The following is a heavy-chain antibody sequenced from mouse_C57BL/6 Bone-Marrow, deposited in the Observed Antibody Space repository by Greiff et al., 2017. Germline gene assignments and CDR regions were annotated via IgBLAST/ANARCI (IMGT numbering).Heavy chain of an antibody. CDR1: GYTFTDYN. CDR2: INPNNGGT. Sequence: VQLQQSGPELVKPGASVKIPCKASGYTFTDYNMDWVKQSHGKSLEWIGDINPNNGGTIYNQKFMGKATLTVDKSSSTAYMELRSLTSEDTAVYYCARDGYDPYWYFDVWGTGTTVTVSS. V-gene: IGHV1-18*01. CDR3: ARDGYDPYWYFDV. J-gene: IGHJ1*03. D-gene: IGHD2-2*01.